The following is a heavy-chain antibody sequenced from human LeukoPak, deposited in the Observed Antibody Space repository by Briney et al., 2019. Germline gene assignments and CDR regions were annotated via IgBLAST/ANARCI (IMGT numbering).Heavy chain of an antibody. D-gene: IGHD3-10*01. CDR3: ARGRRLITMVRGVGQNYFDY. J-gene: IGHJ4*02. CDR2: INHSGST. CDR1: GGSFSGYY. V-gene: IGHV4-34*01. Sequence: PSETLSLTCAVYGGSFSGYYWSWIRQPPGKGLEWIGEINHSGSTNYNPSLKSRVTISVDTSKNQFSLKLSSVTAADTAVYYCARGRRLITMVRGVGQNYFDYWGQGTLVAVSS.